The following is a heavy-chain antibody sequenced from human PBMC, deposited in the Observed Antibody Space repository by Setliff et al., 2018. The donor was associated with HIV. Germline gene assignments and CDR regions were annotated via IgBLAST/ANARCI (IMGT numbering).Heavy chain of an antibody. Sequence: LRLSCAASGFTFNNYGMNWVRQAPGKGLEWVALIYYDGSKKYYADSVQGRFTISRDNSKKMLYLQMNSLRAEDTAVYYCAKSFEASDVFDIWGQGTVVTVSS. J-gene: IGHJ3*02. V-gene: IGHV3-33*06. D-gene: IGHD3-9*01. CDR2: IYYDGSKK. CDR1: GFTFNNYG. CDR3: AKSFEASDVFDI.